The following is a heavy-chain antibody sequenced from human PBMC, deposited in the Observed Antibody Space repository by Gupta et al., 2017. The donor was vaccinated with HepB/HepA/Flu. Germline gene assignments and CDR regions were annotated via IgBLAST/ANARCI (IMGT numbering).Heavy chain of an antibody. Sequence: QVELQQSGPGLVKPSQTLSLTCAISGDSVSSNSAVWHWIRQSPSRGLEWLGKTYYRSKWYYEYAASVKSRITINPDTSKNQFSLELNSVTPEDTAVYYCARSLGFFDYWGQGTLVTVSS. D-gene: IGHD7-27*01. V-gene: IGHV6-1*01. J-gene: IGHJ4*02. CDR2: TYYRSKWYY. CDR3: ARSLGFFDY. CDR1: GDSVSSNSAV.